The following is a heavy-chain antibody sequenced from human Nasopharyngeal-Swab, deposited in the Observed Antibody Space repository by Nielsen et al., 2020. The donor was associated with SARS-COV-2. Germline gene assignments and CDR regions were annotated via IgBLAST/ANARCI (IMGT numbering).Heavy chain of an antibody. CDR3: ASPRGYYDSSGAFDY. V-gene: IGHV3-21*01. D-gene: IGHD3-22*01. Sequence: GGSLRLSCAASGFTFSSYSMNWVRQAPGKGLEWVSSISSSSSYIYYADSVKGRFTISGDNAKNSPYLQMNSLRAEDTAVYYCASPRGYYDSSGAFDYWGQGTLVTVSS. J-gene: IGHJ4*02. CDR1: GFTFSSYS. CDR2: ISSSSSYI.